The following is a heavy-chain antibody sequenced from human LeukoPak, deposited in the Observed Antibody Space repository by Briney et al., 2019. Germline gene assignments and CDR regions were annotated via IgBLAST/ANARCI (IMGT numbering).Heavy chain of an antibody. CDR3: ARGSGWFDP. CDR1: RFTFSSYW. V-gene: IGHV3-7*01. Sequence: GGSRRLSCAASRFTFSSYWMSWVRQAPGKGLEWVADIKQDGSDKYYVDSVKGRFTISRDNAKNSLYLQMNSLRAEDTAVYYCARGSGWFDPWGQGTLVTVSS. CDR2: IKQDGSDK. J-gene: IGHJ5*02.